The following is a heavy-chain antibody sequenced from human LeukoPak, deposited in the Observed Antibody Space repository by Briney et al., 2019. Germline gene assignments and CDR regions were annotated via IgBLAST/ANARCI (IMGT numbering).Heavy chain of an antibody. V-gene: IGHV4-34*01. J-gene: IGHJ2*01. CDR1: GGSFSGYY. Sequence: PSETLSLTCAVYGGSFSGYYWSWIRQPPGKGLEWIGEINHSGSTNYNPSLKSRVTISVDTSKNQFSLKLSSVTAADTAVYYCAREKSSGWYWYFDLWGRGTLVTVSS. D-gene: IGHD6-19*01. CDR2: INHSGST. CDR3: AREKSSGWYWYFDL.